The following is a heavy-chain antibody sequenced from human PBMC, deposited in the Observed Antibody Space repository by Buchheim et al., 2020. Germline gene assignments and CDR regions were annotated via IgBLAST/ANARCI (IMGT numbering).Heavy chain of an antibody. V-gene: IGHV3-48*01. CDR1: GFTFSKYS. J-gene: IGHJ2*01. D-gene: IGHD3-22*01. CDR3: VRGYLKASCYSSFYGMDV. Sequence: DEQLVESGGGSVQPGDSLRLSCAASGFTFSKYSMNWVRQAPGKGLEWVAFITYTSSTMYYRDSVTGRFIVSRHNIRHSVFLQMNSLSGEDTAVYYCVRGYLKASCYSSFYGMDVGGR. CDR2: ITYTSSTM.